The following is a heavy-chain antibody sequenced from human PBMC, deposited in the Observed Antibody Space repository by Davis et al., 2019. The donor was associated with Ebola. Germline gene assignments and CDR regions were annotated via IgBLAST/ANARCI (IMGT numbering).Heavy chain of an antibody. CDR2: NYYSGST. J-gene: IGHJ4*02. D-gene: IGHD6-19*01. Sequence: SETLSLTCTVSGGSISSSFYYWGWVRQPPGKGLEWIGSNYYSGSTYYNPSLKSRVTISVDTSKNQFSLKLSSVTAADTAVYYCARPDVQWLDIGYWGQGTLVTVSS. CDR3: ARPDVQWLDIGY. CDR1: GGSISSSFYY. V-gene: IGHV4-39*01.